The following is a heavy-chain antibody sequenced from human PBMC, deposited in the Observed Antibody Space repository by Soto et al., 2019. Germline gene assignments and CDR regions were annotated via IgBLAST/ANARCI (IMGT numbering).Heavy chain of an antibody. CDR2: MNPNSGNT. D-gene: IGHD6-19*01. CDR1: GYTFTSYD. Sequence: ASVKVSCKASGYTFTSYDINWVRQATGQGLEWMGWMNPNSGNTGYAQRFQGRVTMTRNTSISTAYMELSSLRSEDTAVYYCARGGNSSGWNPYFDYWGQGTLVTVSS. J-gene: IGHJ4*02. V-gene: IGHV1-8*01. CDR3: ARGGNSSGWNPYFDY.